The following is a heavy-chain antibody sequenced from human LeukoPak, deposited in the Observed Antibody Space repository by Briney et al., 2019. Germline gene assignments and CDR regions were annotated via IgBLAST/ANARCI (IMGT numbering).Heavy chain of an antibody. Sequence: SETLSLTCTVSGASTSNYYWSWIRQSPGKGLEWIGYGYYSGSTYYNPSLRSRVTISVDMSKNQFSLRLNSVTAADTAVYYCTRPIYTRNWYAFDIWGQGTTVTVSS. CDR3: TRPIYTRNWYAFDI. J-gene: IGHJ3*02. CDR2: GYYSGST. CDR1: GASTSNYY. D-gene: IGHD6-13*01. V-gene: IGHV4-59*08.